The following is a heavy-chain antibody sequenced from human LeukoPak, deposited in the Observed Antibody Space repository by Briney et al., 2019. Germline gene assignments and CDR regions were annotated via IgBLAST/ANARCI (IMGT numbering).Heavy chain of an antibody. D-gene: IGHD3-22*01. CDR2: INPNSGGT. CDR3: ARMGQEYYYDSSGDFDY. V-gene: IGHV1-2*02. Sequence: GASVKVSCKASGYTFTGYYMHWVRQAPGQGLEWMGWINPNSGGTNYAQKFQGRVTMTRDTSISTAYMELSRLRSDDTAVYYCARMGQEYYYDSSGDFDYWGQGTLVTVSS. CDR1: GYTFTGYY. J-gene: IGHJ4*02.